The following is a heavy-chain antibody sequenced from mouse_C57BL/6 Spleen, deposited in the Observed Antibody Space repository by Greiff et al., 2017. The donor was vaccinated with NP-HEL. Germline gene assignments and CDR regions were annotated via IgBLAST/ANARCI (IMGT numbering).Heavy chain of an antibody. J-gene: IGHJ2*01. CDR2: ISGGGGNT. D-gene: IGHD2-1*01. CDR1: GFTFSSYT. V-gene: IGHV5-9*01. CDR3: ARQRNYGNYDY. Sequence: EVMLVESGGGLVKPGGSLKLSCAASGFTFSSYTMSWVRQTPEKRLEWVATISGGGGNTYYPDSVKGRFTVSRDNAKNTLYLQMSSLRSEDTALYYCARQRNYGNYDYWGQGTTLTVSS.